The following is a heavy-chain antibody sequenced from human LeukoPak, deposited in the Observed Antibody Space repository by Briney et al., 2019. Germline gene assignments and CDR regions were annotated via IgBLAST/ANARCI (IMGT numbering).Heavy chain of an antibody. D-gene: IGHD3-10*01. Sequence: GGSLRLSCAASGFTFNSYGMHWVRRAPGKGLEWVAVIYYDGSGSYYGDSVKGRFTIPRDNSKNTLYLQMNSLRAEDTAVYYCARYYGSGRGYYGLDVWGQGTTVTVSS. CDR1: GFTFNSYG. J-gene: IGHJ6*02. CDR2: IYYDGSGS. V-gene: IGHV3-33*01. CDR3: ARYYGSGRGYYGLDV.